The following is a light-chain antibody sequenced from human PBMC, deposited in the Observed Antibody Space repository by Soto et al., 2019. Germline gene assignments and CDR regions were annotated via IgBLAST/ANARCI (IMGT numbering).Light chain of an antibody. CDR1: QGVGRF. V-gene: IGKV3-11*01. CDR3: QQSYSTPQT. J-gene: IGKJ1*01. CDR2: DAS. Sequence: EIVLTQSPATLSLSPGERAALSCRASQGVGRFLAWYQQKPGQAPRLLIYDASSLQSGVPSRFSGSGSGTDFTLTISSLQPEDFATYYCQQSYSTPQTFGQGTKVEIK.